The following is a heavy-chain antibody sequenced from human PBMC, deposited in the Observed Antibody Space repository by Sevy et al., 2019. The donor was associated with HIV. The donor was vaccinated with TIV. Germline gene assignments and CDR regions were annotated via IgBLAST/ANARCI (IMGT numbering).Heavy chain of an antibody. Sequence: ASVKVSCKTSGYTFSNYDVIWVRQAPGQGLEWMGWISASNDNTKYAQRLQGRVTMTTDTSSSTAYMELTSLRSDDTAVYYCARKTMIVDLDYWGQGTLVTVSS. CDR1: GYTFSNYD. J-gene: IGHJ4*02. CDR2: ISASNDNT. V-gene: IGHV1-18*04. CDR3: ARKTMIVDLDY. D-gene: IGHD3-22*01.